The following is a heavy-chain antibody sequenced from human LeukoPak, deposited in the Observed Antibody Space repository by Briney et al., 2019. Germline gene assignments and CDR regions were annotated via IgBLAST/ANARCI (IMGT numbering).Heavy chain of an antibody. J-gene: IGHJ4*02. CDR3: ARVASSGYYDY. V-gene: IGHV4-34*01. D-gene: IGHD3-22*01. Sequence: SETLSLTCAVYGGSFSGYYWSWIRQPPGKGLEWIGEINHSGSTNYNPSLKSRVTISVDTSKNQFSLKLSSVTAADTAVYYCARVASSGYYDYWGQGTLVTVSS. CDR1: GGSFSGYY. CDR2: INHSGST.